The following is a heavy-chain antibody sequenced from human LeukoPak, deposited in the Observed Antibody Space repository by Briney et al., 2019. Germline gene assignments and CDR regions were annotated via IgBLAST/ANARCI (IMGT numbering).Heavy chain of an antibody. V-gene: IGHV1-8*01. CDR1: GYTFTSD. Sequence: ASVKVSCKASGYTFTSDINWVRQATGQGLEWMGWMNPSSGNTDYAPRFQGRVTMTRDISIRTAYMELSSLRSEDTAVYYCARGAVSRDCSGGSCYHFDIWGQGTMVTVSS. D-gene: IGHD2-15*01. CDR2: MNPSSGNT. CDR3: ARGAVSRDCSGGSCYHFDI. J-gene: IGHJ3*02.